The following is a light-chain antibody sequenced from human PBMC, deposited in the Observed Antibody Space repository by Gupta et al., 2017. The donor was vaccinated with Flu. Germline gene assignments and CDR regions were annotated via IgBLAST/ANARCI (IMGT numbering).Light chain of an antibody. Sequence: QSVLPQPPSVSAAPGQTVTLSRSGSSTDIGNNYVSWYRQFPGTAPKLLIYDNDKRPSGIRDRFSGSKSYTSATLGITGLQTGDEADYYCATWISGLNSWVFGGGTKLTVL. J-gene: IGLJ3*02. CDR3: ATWISGLNSWV. CDR2: DND. V-gene: IGLV1-51*01. CDR1: STDIGNNY.